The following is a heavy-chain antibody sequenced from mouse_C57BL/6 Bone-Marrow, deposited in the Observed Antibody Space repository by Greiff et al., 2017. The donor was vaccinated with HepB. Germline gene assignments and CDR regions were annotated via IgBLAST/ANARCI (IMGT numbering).Heavy chain of an antibody. CDR2: IRNKANGYTT. D-gene: IGHD1-1*01. Sequence: EVKLVESGGGLVQPGGSLSLSCAASGFTFTDYYMSWVRQPPGKALEWLGFIRNKANGYTTEYSASVKGRFTISRDSSQSILYLQMNALRAEDSATSYCARSSGSSYLDYWGQGTTLTVSS. J-gene: IGHJ2*01. CDR3: ARSSGSSYLDY. V-gene: IGHV7-3*01. CDR1: GFTFTDYY.